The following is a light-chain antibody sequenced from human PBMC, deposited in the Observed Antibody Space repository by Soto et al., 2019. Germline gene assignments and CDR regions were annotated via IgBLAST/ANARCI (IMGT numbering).Light chain of an antibody. J-gene: IGKJ1*01. CDR3: QQYYSYPRT. Sequence: AIRMTQSPSSLSASTGDRVIITGRASQGISSYLAWYQQKPGKAPKLLIYAAYNLQSGVPSRFSGSGSGTDFTLTISCLQSEDFATYYCQQYYSYPRTFGQGTKVDIK. V-gene: IGKV1-8*01. CDR1: QGISSY. CDR2: AAY.